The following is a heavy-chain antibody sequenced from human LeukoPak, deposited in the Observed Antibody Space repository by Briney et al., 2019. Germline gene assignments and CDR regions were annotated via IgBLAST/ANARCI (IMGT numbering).Heavy chain of an antibody. V-gene: IGHV4-61*02. CDR1: GGSISSGSYY. CDR3: ARLPARGSYYFDY. J-gene: IGHJ4*02. Sequence: SETLSPTCTVSGGSISSGSYYWSWIRQPAGKGLEWIGRIYTSGSTNYNPSLKSRVTISVDTSKNQFSLKLSSVTAADTAVYYCARLPARGSYYFDYWGQGTLVTVSS. D-gene: IGHD2-2*01. CDR2: IYTSGST.